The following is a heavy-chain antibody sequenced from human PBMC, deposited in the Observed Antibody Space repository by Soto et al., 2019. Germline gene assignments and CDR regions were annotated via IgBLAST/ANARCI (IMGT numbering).Heavy chain of an antibody. CDR3: ARGGYSSSPYYYYGMDV. J-gene: IGHJ6*02. D-gene: IGHD6-6*01. Sequence: ASVKVSCKASGGTFSSYAISWVRQAPGQGLEWMGGIIPIFGTANNAQKFQGRVTITADESTSTAYMELSSLRSEDTAVYYCARGGYSSSPYYYYGMDVWGQGTTVTVSS. CDR1: GGTFSSYA. V-gene: IGHV1-69*13. CDR2: IIPIFGTA.